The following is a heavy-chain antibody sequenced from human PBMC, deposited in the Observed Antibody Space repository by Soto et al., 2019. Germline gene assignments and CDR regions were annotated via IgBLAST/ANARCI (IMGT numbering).Heavy chain of an antibody. CDR1: IGSISNYY. Sequence: QVQLQESGPGLVKPSETLSLTCTLSIGSISNYYWSWIRQSPGKGLEWIAYSYYGGSTNYNPSLKSRVTRPLDTSKTQFSLKLSSVTAADTAVYYCATSYYYAPSSLGTFQNWGQGTLVTVSS. D-gene: IGHD3-10*01. CDR2: SYYGGST. CDR3: ATSYYYAPSSLGTFQN. V-gene: IGHV4-59*01. J-gene: IGHJ1*01.